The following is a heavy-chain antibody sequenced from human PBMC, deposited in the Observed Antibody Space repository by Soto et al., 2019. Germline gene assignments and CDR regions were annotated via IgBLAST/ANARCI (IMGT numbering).Heavy chain of an antibody. D-gene: IGHD3-10*01. V-gene: IGHV1-18*01. CDR2: SVANSGNT. CDR1: GYPFSTYG. J-gene: IGHJ4*02. Sequence: QVQLVQSGAEVTKPGASVKVSCKTSGYPFSTYGLSWVRQAPGQGLEWLGWSVANSGNTIYAQKFQGRVTMYTARSTNTAYMELRSLTSDDSARYYFAIVAESGSGNRLFDNLGQGTLVTVS. CDR3: AIVAESGSGNRLFDN.